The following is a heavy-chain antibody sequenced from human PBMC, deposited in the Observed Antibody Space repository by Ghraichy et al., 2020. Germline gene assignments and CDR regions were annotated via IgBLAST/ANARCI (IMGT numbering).Heavy chain of an antibody. CDR2: IYYSGST. CDR3: ARAWDDSSGYHYYYYYMDV. V-gene: IGHV4-59*01. J-gene: IGHJ6*03. Sequence: SETLSLTCTVSGGSISSYYWSWIRQPPGKGLEWIGYIYYSGSTNYNPSLKSRVTISVDTSKNQFSLKLSSVTAADTAVYYCARAWDDSSGYHYYYYYMDVWGKGTTVTVSS. CDR1: GGSISSYY. D-gene: IGHD3-22*01.